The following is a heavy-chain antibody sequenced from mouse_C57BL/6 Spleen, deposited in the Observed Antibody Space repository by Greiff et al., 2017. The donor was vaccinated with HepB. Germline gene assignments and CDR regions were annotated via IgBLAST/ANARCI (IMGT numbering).Heavy chain of an antibody. V-gene: IGHV1-82*01. CDR1: GYAFSSSW. J-gene: IGHJ4*01. CDR3: ARGILIRAMDY. Sequence: VKLMESGPELVKPGASVKISCKASGYAFSSSWMNWVKQRPGKGLEWIGRIYPGDGDTNYNGKFKGKATLTADKSSSTAYMQLSSLTSEDSAVYFCARGILIRAMDYWGQGTSVTVSS. CDR2: IYPGDGDT.